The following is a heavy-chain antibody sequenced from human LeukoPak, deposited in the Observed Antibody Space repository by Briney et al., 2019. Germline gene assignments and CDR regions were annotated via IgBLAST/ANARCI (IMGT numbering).Heavy chain of an antibody. D-gene: IGHD7-27*01. CDR1: GGSFSSSSYY. J-gene: IGHJ4*02. CDR2: IYTSGST. V-gene: IGHV4-61*02. CDR3: ARVSQLGIPDY. Sequence: PSETLSLTCTVSGGSFSSSSYYWGWLRQPPGKGLEWFGRIYTSGSTNYNPSLRSRVTISVDTSKNQFSLKLSSVTAADTAVYYCARVSQLGIPDYWGQGTLVTVSS.